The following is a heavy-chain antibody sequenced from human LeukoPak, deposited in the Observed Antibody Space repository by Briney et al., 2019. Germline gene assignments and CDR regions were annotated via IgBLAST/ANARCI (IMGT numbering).Heavy chain of an antibody. Sequence: PGGSLRLSCAASGFTFSSYWMSWVRQAPRKGLEWVANIKEDGSGKYYVDSVKGRFTISRGNAKNSLYLQMNSLRAEDTAVYYCARVRGIAVAGTASIYFDYWGQGTLVTVSS. CDR2: IKEDGSGK. CDR1: GFTFSSYW. J-gene: IGHJ4*02. V-gene: IGHV3-7*01. D-gene: IGHD6-19*01. CDR3: ARVRGIAVAGTASIYFDY.